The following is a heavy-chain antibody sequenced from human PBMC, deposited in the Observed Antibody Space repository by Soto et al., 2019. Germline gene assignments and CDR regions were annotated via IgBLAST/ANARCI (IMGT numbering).Heavy chain of an antibody. CDR3: ARGVYGYNFGAVY. V-gene: IGHV1-69*01. CDR2: IIPKLGSA. D-gene: IGHD5-18*01. Sequence: QVQLVQSGAEVKEPGSSVKVSCKASGGGNLRDYRTTWVRRAPGQGLEWMGGIIPKLGSANYAQNFQGRVTITADESTNTVYMELRSLRSNVTAVYYCARGVYGYNFGAVYWGQGTPVTVSS. CDR1: GGGNLRDYR. J-gene: IGHJ4*02.